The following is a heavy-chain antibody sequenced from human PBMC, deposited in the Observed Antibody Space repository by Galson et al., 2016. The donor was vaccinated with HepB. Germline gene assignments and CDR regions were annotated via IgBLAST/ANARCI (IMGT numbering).Heavy chain of an antibody. Sequence: TQTLTLTCTFSGFSLTNNAVGVGWLRQPPGKALEWLALVYWNDDKRYSSSLKTRLTITKDTSKNQVVLTMTNMDPVDTATYYCARYMGPDWYFDLWGRGTLVSVSS. CDR3: ARYMGPDWYFDL. J-gene: IGHJ2*01. D-gene: IGHD3-16*01. CDR1: GFSLTNNAVG. CDR2: VYWNDDK. V-gene: IGHV2-5*01.